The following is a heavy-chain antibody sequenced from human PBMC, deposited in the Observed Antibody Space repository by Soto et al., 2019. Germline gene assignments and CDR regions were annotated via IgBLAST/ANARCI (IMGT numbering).Heavy chain of an antibody. CDR3: ARVWRYCSSTSCYDHYFDY. Sequence: SETLSLTCTVSGGSINSYYWSWIRQPPGKGLEWIGYIYYSGSTNYNPSLKSRVTISVDTSKNQFSLKLSSVTAADTAVYYCARVWRYCSSTSCYDHYFDYWGQGILVTVSS. D-gene: IGHD2-2*01. J-gene: IGHJ4*02. CDR1: GGSINSYY. CDR2: IYYSGST. V-gene: IGHV4-59*12.